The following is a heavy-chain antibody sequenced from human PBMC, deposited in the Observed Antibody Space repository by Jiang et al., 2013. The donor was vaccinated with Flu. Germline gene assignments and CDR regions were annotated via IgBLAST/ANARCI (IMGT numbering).Heavy chain of an antibody. J-gene: IGHJ4*02. Sequence: LLKPSETLSLTCTVSGGSINSPYWSWIRQPPGKGLEWIGYISYSGTTNYNPSLKSRVTISIDTSKNQFSLKLTSVTTADTAFYYCARGYYDSSGYSNPFDLWGQGTLVTVSS. V-gene: IGHV4-59*11. D-gene: IGHD3-22*01. CDR2: ISYSGTT. CDR1: GGSINSPY. CDR3: ARGYYDSSGYSNPFDL.